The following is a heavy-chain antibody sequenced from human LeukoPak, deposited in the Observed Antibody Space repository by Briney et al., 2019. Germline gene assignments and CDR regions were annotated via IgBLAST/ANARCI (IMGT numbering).Heavy chain of an antibody. CDR1: GFTFPNYG. CDR3: ARLEVTVVATIDY. J-gene: IGHJ4*02. Sequence: PGGSLRLSCAASGFTFPNYGMNWVRQAPGKGLEWVSTISGSGGSMYYADSVKGRFTMSRDNSKNILYLQMNSLRAEDAAVYYCARLEVTVVATIDYWGQGTLVTVSS. V-gene: IGHV3-23*01. D-gene: IGHD5-12*01. CDR2: ISGSGGSM.